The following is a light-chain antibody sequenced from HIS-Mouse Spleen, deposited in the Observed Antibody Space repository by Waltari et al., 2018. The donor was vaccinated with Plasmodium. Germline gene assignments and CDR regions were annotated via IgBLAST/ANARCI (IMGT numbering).Light chain of an antibody. J-gene: IGLJ3*02. CDR1: VLAKKKY. V-gene: IGLV3-27*01. Sequence: SYELTQPSSVSVSPGQTARITCSGDVLAKKKYARWFQQKPGQAPVLGIYKDSELPSGIPERFSGSSAGTTVTLTISGAQVEDEADYYCYSAADNNLVFGGGTKLTVL. CDR3: YSAADNNLV. CDR2: KDS.